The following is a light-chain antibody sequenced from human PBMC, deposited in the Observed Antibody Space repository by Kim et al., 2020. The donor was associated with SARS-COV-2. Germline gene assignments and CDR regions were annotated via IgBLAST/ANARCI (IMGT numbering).Light chain of an antibody. CDR3: YSYGGGYTWV. J-gene: IGLJ3*02. V-gene: IGLV2-11*03. CDR1: SSDVGAYKY. Sequence: GPSVTIPCTGTSSDVGAYKYVAWYQQHPGKAPKFIIYDVSERPSGVPDRFSGSKSGNTASLTISGLQAEDEADYYCYSYGGGYTWVFGGGTQLTVL. CDR2: DVS.